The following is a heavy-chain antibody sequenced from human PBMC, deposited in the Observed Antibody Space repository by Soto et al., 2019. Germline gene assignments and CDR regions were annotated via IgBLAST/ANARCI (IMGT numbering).Heavy chain of an antibody. Sequence: EVQLLESGGGLVQPRGSLRLSCAASGFTFSSYAMSWVRQAPGKGLERVSTIGGSGGSTYYADFVKGRFTISRDNSKNTVYLQMNSLRAEDTAVYYCAKEVYGDANWYFDLWGRGTLVTVSS. CDR2: IGGSGGST. V-gene: IGHV3-23*01. CDR1: GFTFSSYA. CDR3: AKEVYGDANWYFDL. D-gene: IGHD4-17*01. J-gene: IGHJ2*01.